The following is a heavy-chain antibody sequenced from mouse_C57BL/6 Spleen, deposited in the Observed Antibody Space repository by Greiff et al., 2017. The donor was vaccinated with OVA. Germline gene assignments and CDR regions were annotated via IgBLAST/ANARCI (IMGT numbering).Heavy chain of an antibody. V-gene: IGHV6-3*01. CDR3: TPLYYYIDY. D-gene: IGHD1-1*01. Sequence: DVKLVESGGGLVQPGGSLKLSCVASGFTFSNYWMNWVRQSPEKGLEWVAQIRLKSDNYATHYAESVKGRFTISRDESKSIVYLQMNNLRAEDTGIYYCTPLYYYIDYGGQGTTRTVSS. CDR2: IRLKSDNYAT. J-gene: IGHJ2*01. CDR1: GFTFSNYW.